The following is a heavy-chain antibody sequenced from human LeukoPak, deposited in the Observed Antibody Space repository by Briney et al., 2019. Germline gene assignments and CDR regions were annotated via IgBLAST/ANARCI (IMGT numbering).Heavy chain of an antibody. J-gene: IGHJ5*02. CDR2: IAPSDSYT. CDR1: GYGFTTYW. V-gene: IGHV5-10-1*01. Sequence: GESLKISCKGSGYGFTTYWISWVRQMPGKGLEWMGRIAPSDSYTNFSPSLQGHVTISVDKSISTAYLQWSSLKPSDTAMYYCVRHDGRLKFDPWGQGTLVTVSS. CDR3: VRHDGRLKFDP. D-gene: IGHD3-22*01.